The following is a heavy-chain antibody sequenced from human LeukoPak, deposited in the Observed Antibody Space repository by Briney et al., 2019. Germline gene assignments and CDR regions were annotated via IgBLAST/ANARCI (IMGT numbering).Heavy chain of an antibody. CDR1: GYTFTSYA. CDR3: ARDGGVHEYWFDP. CDR2: ISAYNGNT. V-gene: IGHV1-18*01. J-gene: IGHJ5*02. Sequence: ASVKVSCKASGYTFTSYAITWVRQAPGQGLEWMGWISAYNGNTNYAQNLQGRVTMTIDTSTTTAYMELSSLRSEDTAVYYCARDGGVHEYWFDPWGQGTLVTVSS. D-gene: IGHD5/OR15-5a*01.